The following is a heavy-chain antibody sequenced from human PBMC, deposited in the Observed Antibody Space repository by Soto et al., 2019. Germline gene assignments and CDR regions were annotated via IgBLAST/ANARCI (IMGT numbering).Heavy chain of an antibody. D-gene: IGHD2-15*01. CDR3: ARGIATGQLDP. CDR1: GYTFGSNA. V-gene: IGHV1-3*01. Sequence: ASVKVSCKASGYTFGSNAIHWVRQAPGQELEWMGWINGGNGYAKYSQNFQDRVTLTRDTSASTAYMDLSSLRSEDTAVYYCARGIATGQLDPWGQGTLVTVSS. J-gene: IGHJ5*02. CDR2: INGGNGYA.